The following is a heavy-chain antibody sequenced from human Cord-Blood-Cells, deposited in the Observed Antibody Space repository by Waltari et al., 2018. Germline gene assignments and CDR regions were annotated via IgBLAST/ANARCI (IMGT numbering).Heavy chain of an antibody. V-gene: IGHV1-69*09. Sequence: QVQLVQSGAEVKKPGSSVKVSCKASGGTFSSYAISWVRQAPGQGLEWMGRSIPILGIANYAQKFQGRVTITADKSTSTAYMELSSLRSEDTAVYYCARDAVTSDAFDIWGQGTMVTVSS. CDR3: ARDAVTSDAFDI. J-gene: IGHJ3*02. D-gene: IGHD4-17*01. CDR1: GGTFSSYA. CDR2: SIPILGIA.